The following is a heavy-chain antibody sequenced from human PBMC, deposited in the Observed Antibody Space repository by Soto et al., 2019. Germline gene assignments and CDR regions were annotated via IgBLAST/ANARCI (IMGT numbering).Heavy chain of an antibody. CDR3: ARDDAQLRFYYYGMDV. CDR2: IYYSGST. Sequence: PSETLSLTCTVSGGSISSGDYYWSWIRQPPGKGLEWIGYIYYSGSTYYNPSLKSRVTTSVDTSKNQFSLKLSSVTAADTAVYYCARDDAQLRFYYYGMDVWGQGTTVTVSS. CDR1: GGSISSGDYY. D-gene: IGHD3-3*01. J-gene: IGHJ6*02. V-gene: IGHV4-30-4*01.